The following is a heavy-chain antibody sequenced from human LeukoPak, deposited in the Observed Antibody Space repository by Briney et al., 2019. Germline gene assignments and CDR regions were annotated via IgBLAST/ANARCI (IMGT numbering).Heavy chain of an antibody. V-gene: IGHV3-11*04. D-gene: IGHD6-19*01. CDR3: ARLFSSGWSDAFDI. CDR1: GFTFSDYY. CDR2: ISSSGSTI. J-gene: IGHJ3*02. Sequence: GGSLRLSCAASGFTFSDYYMSWIRQAPGKGLEWVSYISSSGSTIYYADSVKGRFTISRDNAKNSLYLQMNSLRAEDTAVYYCARLFSSGWSDAFDIWGQGTMVTVSS.